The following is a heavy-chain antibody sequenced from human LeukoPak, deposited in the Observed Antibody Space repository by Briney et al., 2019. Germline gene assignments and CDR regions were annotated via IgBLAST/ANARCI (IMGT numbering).Heavy chain of an antibody. CDR1: GYTFTGYY. J-gene: IGHJ4*02. CDR3: ASMNTATTMNDY. D-gene: IGHD1-26*01. Sequence: ASVKVSCKASGYTFTGYYMHWVRQAPGQGLEWMGWINPNSGGTNYAQKFQGRVTMTRDTSISTAYMELSRLRSDDTAVYHCASMNTATTMNDYWGQGTLVTVSS. CDR2: INPNSGGT. V-gene: IGHV1-2*02.